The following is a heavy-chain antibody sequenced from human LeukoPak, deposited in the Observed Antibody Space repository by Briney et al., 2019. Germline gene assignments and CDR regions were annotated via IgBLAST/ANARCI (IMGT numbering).Heavy chain of an antibody. J-gene: IGHJ6*03. CDR2: IYYSGST. D-gene: IGHD2-2*01. V-gene: IGHV4-39*01. Sequence: SETLSLTCTVSGGSISSSSYYWGWIRQPPGKGLEWIGSIYYSGSTYYNPSLKSRVTISVDTSKNQFSLKLSSVTAADTAVYYCARHGSLDIVVVPAAPNERGDYYYMDVWGKGTTVTVSS. CDR3: ARHGSLDIVVVPAAPNERGDYYYMDV. CDR1: GGSISSSSYY.